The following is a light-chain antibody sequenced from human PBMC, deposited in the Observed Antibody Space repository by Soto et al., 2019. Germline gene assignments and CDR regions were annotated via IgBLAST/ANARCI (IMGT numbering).Light chain of an antibody. CDR1: SSNIGSNF. CDR3: AAWDDTLSAL. V-gene: IGLV1-47*01. J-gene: IGLJ1*01. Sequence: VLTQPPSASGTPGQRVTISCSGSSSNIGSNFVYWYQQLPGAAPKLLIYRNNQRPSGVPDRFSGSKSGTSASLAISGLRSEDEADYYCAAWDDTLSALFGTGTKVTVL. CDR2: RNN.